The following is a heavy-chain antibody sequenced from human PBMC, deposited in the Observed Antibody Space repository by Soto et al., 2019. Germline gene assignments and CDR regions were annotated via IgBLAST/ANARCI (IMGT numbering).Heavy chain of an antibody. J-gene: IGHJ6*02. CDR1: GYTFTNHA. D-gene: IGHD2-15*01. V-gene: IGHV1-3*02. CDR2: NNPGNGYT. CDR3: ARDVCSGFRFPFDSGMDV. Sequence: QLVQSGAEVKKPGASVKVSCKTSGYTFTNHAIHWVRQAPGQRLEWMGWNNPGNGYTKYSQDFKGRVAFTTGTSASIAYMELTGLTSDDMVTYCCARDVCSGFRFPFDSGMDVWGQGTTVTVS.